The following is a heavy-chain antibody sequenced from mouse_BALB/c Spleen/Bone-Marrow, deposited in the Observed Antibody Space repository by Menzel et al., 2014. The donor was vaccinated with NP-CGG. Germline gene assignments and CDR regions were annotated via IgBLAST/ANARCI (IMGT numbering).Heavy chain of an antibody. Sequence: VKLMESGPELVKPGASVKLSCKASGYTFTSYWMHWVKLRPGQGFEWIGEINPSNGGTNYNEKFKGKATLTVDKSSSTAYMQPSSLTSEDSAVYYCTRSSYYHAMDYWGQGTSVTVSS. CDR3: TRSSYYHAMDY. J-gene: IGHJ4*01. CDR2: INPSNGGT. CDR1: GYTFTSYW. D-gene: IGHD2-10*01. V-gene: IGHV1S81*02.